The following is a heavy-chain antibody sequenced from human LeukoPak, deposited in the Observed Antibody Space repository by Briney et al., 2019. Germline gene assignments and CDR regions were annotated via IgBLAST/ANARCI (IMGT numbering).Heavy chain of an antibody. J-gene: IGHJ3*02. Sequence: PSETLCLTCTVSGCSISSYYWSWIRQPPGKGLEWIGYIYYSGSTNYNPSIKRRVTISVDTSKNQFSLKLSSVTAADTAVYYCARAHSSSWYGAFDIWGQGTMVTVSS. CDR2: IYYSGST. V-gene: IGHV4-59*01. CDR3: ARAHSSSWYGAFDI. D-gene: IGHD6-13*01. CDR1: GCSISSYY.